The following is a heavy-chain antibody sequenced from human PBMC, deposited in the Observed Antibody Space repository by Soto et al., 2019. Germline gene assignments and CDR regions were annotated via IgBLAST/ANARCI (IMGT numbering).Heavy chain of an antibody. CDR2: IYYSGST. Sequence: SETLSLTCTVSGGSISSSSYYWGWIRQPPGKGLEWIGSIYYSGSTYYNPSLKSRVTISVDTSKNQFSLKLSSVTAADTAVFYCARHEAECAVVVAPYYFDYWGQGTLVTVSS. D-gene: IGHD2-15*01. J-gene: IGHJ4*02. CDR3: ARHEAECAVVVAPYYFDY. CDR1: GGSISSSSYY. V-gene: IGHV4-39*01.